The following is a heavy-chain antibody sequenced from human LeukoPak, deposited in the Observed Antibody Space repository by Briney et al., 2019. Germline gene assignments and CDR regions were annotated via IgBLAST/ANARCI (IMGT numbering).Heavy chain of an antibody. V-gene: IGHV4-4*09. CDR2: IYTSGST. D-gene: IGHD6-13*01. CDR1: GGSISSYY. CDR3: ASSPWGIDGDYYYYMDV. Sequence: VKPSETLSLTCTVSGGSISSYYWSWIRQPPGKGLEWIGYIYTSGSTNYNPSLKSRVTISVDTSKNQFSLKLSSVTAADTAVYYCASSPWGIDGDYYYYMDVWGKGTTVTVSS. J-gene: IGHJ6*03.